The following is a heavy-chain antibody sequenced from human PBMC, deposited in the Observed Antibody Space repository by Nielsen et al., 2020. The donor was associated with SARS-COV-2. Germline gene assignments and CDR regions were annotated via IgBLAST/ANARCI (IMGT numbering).Heavy chain of an antibody. V-gene: IGHV5-10-1*01. Sequence: KVSCKGSGYSFTSYWITWVRQMPGKGLEWMGNIDPTDSYTNFSPSFQGHVTMSIDKSITTAYLQWSALKPSDTGIYYCAGGFYDSRGYNLVYWGQGTLVTVSS. J-gene: IGHJ4*02. CDR2: IDPTDSYT. D-gene: IGHD3-22*01. CDR1: GYSFTSYW. CDR3: AGGFYDSRGYNLVY.